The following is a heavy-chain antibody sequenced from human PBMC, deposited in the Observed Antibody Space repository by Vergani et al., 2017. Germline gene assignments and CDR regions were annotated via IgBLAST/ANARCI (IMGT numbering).Heavy chain of an antibody. CDR2: ISAYNGNT. J-gene: IGHJ5*02. CDR3: AREGLRTTVITYRFDP. D-gene: IGHD4-17*01. CDR1: GYTFTSYG. Sequence: QVQLVQSGAEVKKPGASVKVSCKASGYTFTSYGISWVRQAPGQGLEWMGWISAYNGNTNYAQKLQGRVTMTTDTSTSTDYMELRSLRSDDTAVYYCAREGLRTTVITYRFDPWGQGTLVTVSS. V-gene: IGHV1-18*01.